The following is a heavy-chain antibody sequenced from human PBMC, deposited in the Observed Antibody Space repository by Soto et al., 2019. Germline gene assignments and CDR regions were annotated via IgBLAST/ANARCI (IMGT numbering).Heavy chain of an antibody. V-gene: IGHV3-33*01. CDR1: GFVFSSYA. Sequence: QVQLVESGGGVVQPGRSLRLSCAASGFVFSSYAMHWVRQAPGKGLEWVAVIWNDGSKKYYADSVKGRFTISRVDSKNTLYLQVNSLRAEVTAVYYCASSTSGYSSSWFDYWGQGTLVIVSS. D-gene: IGHD6-13*01. CDR2: IWNDGSKK. J-gene: IGHJ4*02. CDR3: ASSTSGYSSSWFDY.